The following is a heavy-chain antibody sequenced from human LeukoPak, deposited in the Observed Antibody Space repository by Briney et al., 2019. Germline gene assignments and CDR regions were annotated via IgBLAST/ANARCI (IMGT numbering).Heavy chain of an antibody. Sequence: PGGSLRLSCAASGFTFSDYYMSWIRQAPGKGLEWVSAISGSGGSTYYADSVKGRFTISRDNSKNTLYLQMNSLRAEDTAVYYCAKVPSWVMADYWGQGTLVTVSS. V-gene: IGHV3-23*01. CDR1: GFTFSDYY. CDR2: ISGSGGST. CDR3: AKVPSWVMADY. J-gene: IGHJ4*02. D-gene: IGHD2-8*01.